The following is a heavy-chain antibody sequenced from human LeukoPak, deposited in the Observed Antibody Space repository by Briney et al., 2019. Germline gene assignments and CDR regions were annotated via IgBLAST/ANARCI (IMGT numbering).Heavy chain of an antibody. J-gene: IGHJ6*03. D-gene: IGHD5-18*01. CDR3: AKGRSYGYYYYMDV. CDR2: IKQDGSEK. CDR1: GFTFSSYW. Sequence: PGGSLRLSCAASGFTFSSYWMSWVRQAPGKGLEWVANIKQDGSEKYYVDSVKGRFTISRDNAKNSLYLQMNSLRAEDTALYYCAKGRSYGYYYYMDVWGKGTTVTVSS. V-gene: IGHV3-7*03.